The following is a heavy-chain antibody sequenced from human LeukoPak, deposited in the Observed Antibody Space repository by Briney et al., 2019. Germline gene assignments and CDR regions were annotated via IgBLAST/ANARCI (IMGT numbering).Heavy chain of an antibody. Sequence: GFLRLSCVASGFTFSSYAMSWVRETPARGLEWVSSLRGNGDAFYADSVKGRFTLSRDESRNTVYLQLNKLRVEDTAIYYCAKASWVSTADAVLWGQGTVVTVSS. V-gene: IGHV3-23*01. CDR1: GFTFSSYA. CDR3: AKASWVSTADAVL. J-gene: IGHJ4*02. D-gene: IGHD3-16*01. CDR2: LRGNGDA.